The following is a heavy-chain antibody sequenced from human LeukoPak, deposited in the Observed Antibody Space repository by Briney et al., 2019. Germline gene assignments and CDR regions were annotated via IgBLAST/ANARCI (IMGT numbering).Heavy chain of an antibody. V-gene: IGHV1-58*02. CDR2: IVVGSGNT. CDR3: AARIAVAGTGAFDI. J-gene: IGHJ3*02. Sequence: SVKVSCKASGFTLSSSAMQWVCRARGQSLDWIVWIVVGSGNTNCAQKFQERVTITRDMSTSTAYMELSSLRSEDTAVYYCAARIAVAGTGAFDIWGQGTMVTVSS. CDR1: GFTLSSSA. D-gene: IGHD6-19*01.